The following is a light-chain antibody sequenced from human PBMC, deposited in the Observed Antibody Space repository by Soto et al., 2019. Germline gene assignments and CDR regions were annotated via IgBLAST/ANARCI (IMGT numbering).Light chain of an antibody. J-gene: IGKJ4*01. CDR1: QSVRIY. CDR2: DAS. V-gene: IGKV3-11*01. CDR3: QHRGNWPPGAT. Sequence: EIVLTQSPATLSLSPGETATLSCRASQSVRIYLAWYQQKPGQPPRLLIYDASIRATGIPARFSGGGSGTAFTLTISSLEPEDFAVYYCQHRGNWPPGATFGGGTKVEI.